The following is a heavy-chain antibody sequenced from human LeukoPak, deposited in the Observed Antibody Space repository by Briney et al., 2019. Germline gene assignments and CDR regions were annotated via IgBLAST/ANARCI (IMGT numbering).Heavy chain of an antibody. V-gene: IGHV4-4*07. CDR1: GGSISSYY. J-gene: IGHJ4*02. Sequence: SETLSLTCTVSGGSISSYYWSWIRQPAGMGLEWIGRIYTSGSTNYNPSLKSRVTISIDTSKNQFSLKLNSVTAADTAVYYCARDRGYSYAFDYRGQGTLVTVSS. CDR2: IYTSGST. D-gene: IGHD5-18*01. CDR3: ARDRGYSYAFDY.